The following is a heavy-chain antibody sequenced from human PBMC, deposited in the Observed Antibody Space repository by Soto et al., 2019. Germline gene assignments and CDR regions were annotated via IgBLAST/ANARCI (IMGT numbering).Heavy chain of an antibody. V-gene: IGHV4-34*01. CDR2: INHSGST. CDR3: ARVAYCSSTSCPTYYYGMDV. Sequence: KPSETLSLTCAVYGGSFSGYYWSWIRQPPGKGLEWIGEINHSGSTNYNPSLKSRVTISVDTSKNQFSLKLSSVTAADTAVYYCARVAYCSSTSCPTYYYGMDVWGQGTTVTVSS. D-gene: IGHD2-2*01. J-gene: IGHJ6*02. CDR1: GGSFSGYY.